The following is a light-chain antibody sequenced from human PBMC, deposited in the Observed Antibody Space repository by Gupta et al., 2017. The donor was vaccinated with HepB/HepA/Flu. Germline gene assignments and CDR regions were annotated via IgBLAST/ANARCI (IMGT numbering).Light chain of an antibody. CDR3: CSYAGRYVYAV. J-gene: IGLJ2*01. CDR1: SSDVGSYNY. CDR2: DIN. V-gene: IGLV2-11*01. Sequence: QSALTQPRSVSGSPGQSVTISCTGTSSDVGSYNYVSWYQQHPGKAPKVIIYDINKRPSGVPDRFSGSKSGNTASLTISGLQTEDEADYFCCSYAGRYVYAVFGGGIKLTVL.